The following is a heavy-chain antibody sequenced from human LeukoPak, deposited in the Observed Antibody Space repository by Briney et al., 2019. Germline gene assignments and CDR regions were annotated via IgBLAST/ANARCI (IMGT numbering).Heavy chain of an antibody. Sequence: SETLSLTCTVSGGSISSGSYYWSWIRQPAGKGLEWIGRMYISGSTNNNPSLSGSTNYNPSLKSRVTISVDMSREQFSLKLSSVTAADTAVYYCARDRTVRGGIDYWGQGTLVTVSS. D-gene: IGHD3-10*01. V-gene: IGHV4-61*02. J-gene: IGHJ4*02. CDR3: ARDRTVRGGIDY. CDR2: MYISGSTNNNPSLSGST. CDR1: GGSISSGSYY.